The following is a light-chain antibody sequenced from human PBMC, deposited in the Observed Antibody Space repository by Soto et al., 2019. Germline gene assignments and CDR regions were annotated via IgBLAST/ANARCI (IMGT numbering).Light chain of an antibody. CDR2: QTS. CDR3: HQRQSWPRT. J-gene: IGKJ1*01. CDR1: QSVSSN. Sequence: EIVLTQSPATLSVSPGESSTLSCMASQSVSSNLAWYQQKPGQAPRLLIYQTSIRAAGIPARFSASGSGTDFTLTISDVQPEDFALYYCHQRQSWPRTFGQGTKVDIK. V-gene: IGKV3-11*01.